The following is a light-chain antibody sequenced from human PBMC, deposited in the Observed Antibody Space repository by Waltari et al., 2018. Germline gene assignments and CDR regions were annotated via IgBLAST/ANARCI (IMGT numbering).Light chain of an antibody. CDR1: SSNPGPGSD. Sequence: QSVLTQPPSVSGAPGTRLTLPCPGSSSNPGPGSDVHWYQHLPGTAPKLLIHGNSNRPSGVPYRFSGSKSGTSASLAITGLQADDEADYYCQSYDISLSGYVFGTGTKVTVL. CDR3: QSYDISLSGYV. CDR2: GNS. V-gene: IGLV1-40*01. J-gene: IGLJ1*01.